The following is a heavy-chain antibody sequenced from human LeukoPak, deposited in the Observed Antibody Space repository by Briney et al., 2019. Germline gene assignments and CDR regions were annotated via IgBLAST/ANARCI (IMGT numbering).Heavy chain of an antibody. CDR1: GFTFSSYS. D-gene: IGHD3-22*01. V-gene: IGHV3-48*04. J-gene: IGHJ4*02. CDR3: ASLPRYDSSGYYYEDYFDY. Sequence: PGGSLRLSCAASGFTFSSYSMNWVRQAPGKGLEWVSYISSSGSTIYYADSVKGRFTISRDNAKNSLYLQMNSLRAEDTAVYYCASLPRYDSSGYYYEDYFDYWGQGTLVTVSS. CDR2: ISSSGSTI.